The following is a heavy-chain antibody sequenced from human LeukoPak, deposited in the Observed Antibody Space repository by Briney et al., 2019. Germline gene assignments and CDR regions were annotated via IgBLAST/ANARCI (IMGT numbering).Heavy chain of an antibody. V-gene: IGHV3-7*01. CDR2: IKADGRET. Sequence: GGSLRLSCAASGFSFSTYWMTWVRQAPGKGLEWVANIKADGRETYYVDSVKGRFTISRDNAQNSLYLQLNSLRVEDTAVYYCAKGGHVDYCGQGSLATVSS. CDR3: AKGGHVDY. CDR1: GFSFSTYW. J-gene: IGHJ4*02.